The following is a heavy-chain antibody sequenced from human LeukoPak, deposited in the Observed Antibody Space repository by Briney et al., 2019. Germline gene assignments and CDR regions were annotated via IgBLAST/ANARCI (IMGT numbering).Heavy chain of an antibody. J-gene: IGHJ4*02. CDR2: IYYSGST. D-gene: IGHD5-12*01. CDR1: GGFISNYY. Sequence: SETLSLTCTVSGGFISNYYWNWIRQPPGKGLEWIGYIYYSGSTNYNPSLKSRVTISVDTSKNQFSLKLSSVTAADTAVYYCARRRGYSGHFDYWGQGTLVTVSS. CDR3: ARRRGYSGHFDY. V-gene: IGHV4-59*01.